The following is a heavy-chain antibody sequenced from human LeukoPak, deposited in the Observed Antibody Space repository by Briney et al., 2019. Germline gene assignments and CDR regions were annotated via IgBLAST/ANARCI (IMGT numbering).Heavy chain of an antibody. V-gene: IGHV3-23*01. Sequence: GGSLRLSCAASGFTFNNYARSWVRQAPGKGLEWVSAISGGGGGGGGTYYADSAKGRFTISRDNSKNTLYLEMNSLRVEDTAVYYCARDDYYDSTGYFGYWGQGTLVTVSS. D-gene: IGHD3-22*01. CDR1: GFTFNNYA. CDR2: ISGGGGGGGGT. CDR3: ARDDYYDSTGYFGY. J-gene: IGHJ4*02.